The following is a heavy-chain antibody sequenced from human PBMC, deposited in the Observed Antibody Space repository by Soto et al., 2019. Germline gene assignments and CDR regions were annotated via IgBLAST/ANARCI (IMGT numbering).Heavy chain of an antibody. CDR2: IIPIFCTG. CDR3: WGTHADTAIVFAFEN. V-gene: IGHV1-69*13. D-gene: IGHD5-18*01. CDR1: GGTFSSYA. J-gene: IGHJ3*02. Sequence: SVKVSCKASGGTFSSYAIRWVRQAPGQGLEWMGGIIPIFCTGNYAQKFQGRGTISAGESTSTAYMERSSLRSEDTAVEYCWGTHADTAIVFAFENWGPGNMVTVSS.